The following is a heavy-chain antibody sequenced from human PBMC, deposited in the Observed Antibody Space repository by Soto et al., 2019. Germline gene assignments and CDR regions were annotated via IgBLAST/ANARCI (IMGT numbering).Heavy chain of an antibody. J-gene: IGHJ5*01. Sequence: QVQLVQSGAEVKRPGSSVKVSCKASGGMFSTYAFSWVRQAPGQGLEWMGQIIPMFGSPNYAQKLQGRVTITADKSTSTAYMGLNTLRAEDTAVYYCAGGGKEDGYIFDSWGQGTLVAVSS. CDR1: GGMFSTYA. D-gene: IGHD5-12*01. CDR3: AGGGKEDGYIFDS. V-gene: IGHV1-69*06. CDR2: IIPMFGSP.